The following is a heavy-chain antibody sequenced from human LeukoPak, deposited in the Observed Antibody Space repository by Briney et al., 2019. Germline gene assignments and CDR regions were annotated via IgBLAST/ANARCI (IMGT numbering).Heavy chain of an antibody. CDR1: GYSFADYY. J-gene: IGHJ5*02. CDR2: IKPNRGGT. CDR3: ATNILVRDIINWFDP. Sequence: GASVKVSCKASGYSFADYYMHWVRQAPGQGLEWIGWIKPNRGGTRSAQKFQGRVTMTRDTSISTAYMEVSSLRYDDTAVYYCATNILVRDIINWFDPWGQGTLVTVSS. D-gene: IGHD3-10*01. V-gene: IGHV1-2*02.